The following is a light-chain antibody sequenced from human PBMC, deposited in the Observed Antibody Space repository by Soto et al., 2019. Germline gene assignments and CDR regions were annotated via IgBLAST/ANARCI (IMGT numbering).Light chain of an antibody. Sequence: EIVMTQAPATLSVSPGERATLSCRASQSVSSKLAWYQQKPGQAPRLLIYGASNRATGIPDRFSGSGSGTDFTLTISRLEPEDFAVYYCQQYVTSPWAFGQGTKVDI. J-gene: IGKJ1*01. CDR1: QSVSSK. CDR3: QQYVTSPWA. V-gene: IGKV3-20*01. CDR2: GAS.